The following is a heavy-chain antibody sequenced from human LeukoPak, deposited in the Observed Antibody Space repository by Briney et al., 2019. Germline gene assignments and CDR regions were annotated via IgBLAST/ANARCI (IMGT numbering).Heavy chain of an antibody. CDR3: AKWGDYDILTGYYVPDF. V-gene: IGHV3-23*01. CDR2: ITGSGDTT. J-gene: IGHJ4*02. CDR1: GFIFRNYA. D-gene: IGHD3-9*01. Sequence: GGSLRLSCVASGFIFRNYAMSWVRQAPGKGLEWVSAITGSGDTTCYADSVKGRFTISRDNSKNTLYVEMNTLRAEDTAVYYCAKWGDYDILTGYYVPDFWGQGTLVTVSS.